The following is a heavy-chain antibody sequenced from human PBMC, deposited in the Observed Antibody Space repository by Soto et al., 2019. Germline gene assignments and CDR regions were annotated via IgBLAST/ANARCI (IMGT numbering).Heavy chain of an antibody. J-gene: IGHJ5*02. CDR1: GGSFSGYY. V-gene: IGHV4-34*01. D-gene: IGHD6-13*01. Sequence: TSETLSLTCAVYGGSFSGYYWSWIRQPPGKGLEWIGEINHSGSTNYNPSLKSRVTISVDTSKNQFSLKLSSVTAADTAVYYCARDIAAAGTWWFDPWGQGTLVTVSS. CDR3: ARDIAAAGTWWFDP. CDR2: INHSGST.